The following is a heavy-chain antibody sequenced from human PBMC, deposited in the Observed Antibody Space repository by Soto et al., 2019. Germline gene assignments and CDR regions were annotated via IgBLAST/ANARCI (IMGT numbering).Heavy chain of an antibody. V-gene: IGHV1-18*01. Sequence: ASVKVSCKASGGTFSSYTISWVRQAPGQGLEWMGWISAYNGNTNYAQKLQGRVTMTTDTSTSTAYMELRSLRSDDTAVYYCATEPRYGDYEVVWGQGTMVTVSS. D-gene: IGHD4-17*01. CDR3: ATEPRYGDYEVV. J-gene: IGHJ3*01. CDR1: GGTFSSYT. CDR2: ISAYNGNT.